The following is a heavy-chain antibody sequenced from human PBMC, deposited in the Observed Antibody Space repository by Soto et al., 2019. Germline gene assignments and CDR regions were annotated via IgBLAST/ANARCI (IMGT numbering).Heavy chain of an antibody. D-gene: IGHD6-19*01. V-gene: IGHV3-74*01. CDR3: ATARIAVDCFHH. CDR2: INSDGSST. J-gene: IGHJ4*01. CDR1: GFTFSSYW. Sequence: GGSLRLSCAASGFTFSSYWMHWVRQAPGKGLVWVSRINSDGSSTSYADSVKGRFTISRDNAKNPLYLQMNSLRADDTAVYYCATARIAVDCFHHWGHGTLVTVTS.